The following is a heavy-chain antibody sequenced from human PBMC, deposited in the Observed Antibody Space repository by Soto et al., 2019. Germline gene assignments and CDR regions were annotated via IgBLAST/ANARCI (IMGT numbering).Heavy chain of an antibody. CDR2: IWYDGSNK. CDR1: GFTFSSYG. CDR3: ARGDYSRYADSHLDY. J-gene: IGHJ4*02. Sequence: QVQLVESGGGVVQPGRSLRLSCAASGFTFSSYGMHWVRQAPGKGLEWVAVIWYDGSNKYYADSVKGRFTISRDNSKNTLYLQMNSLRAEDTAVYYCARGDYSRYADSHLDYWGQGTLVTVSS. D-gene: IGHD4-17*01. V-gene: IGHV3-33*01.